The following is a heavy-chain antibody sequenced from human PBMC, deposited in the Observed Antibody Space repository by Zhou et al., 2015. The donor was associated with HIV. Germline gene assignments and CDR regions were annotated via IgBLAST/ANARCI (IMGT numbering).Heavy chain of an antibody. V-gene: IGHV1-69*06. CDR2: IVPFFGTA. CDR1: GGTFSNHG. CDR3: AREGWGSWYFDL. J-gene: IGHJ2*01. Sequence: QLQLVQSGVEVKKPGSSVKVSCKASGGTFSNHGISWVRQAPGQGLEWMGGIVPFFGTANYAQKFQGRVTITADKSTSTAYMELSSLRSEDTAXYYCAREGWGSWYFDLWAVAPWSVSPQ. D-gene: IGHD7-27*01.